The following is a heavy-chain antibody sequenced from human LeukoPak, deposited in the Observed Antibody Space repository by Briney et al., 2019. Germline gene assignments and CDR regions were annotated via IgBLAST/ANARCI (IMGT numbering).Heavy chain of an antibody. V-gene: IGHV1-2*02. Sequence: ASVKVSCKASGYTFTGYYMHWVRQAPGQGLEWMGWINPKSGGTNYAQKFQGRVTMTRDTSISTAYMELSRLRSDDTAVYYCARDQIAARPEGWFDPWGQGTLVTVSS. CDR1: GYTFTGYY. J-gene: IGHJ5*02. CDR3: ARDQIAARPEGWFDP. CDR2: INPKSGGT. D-gene: IGHD6-6*01.